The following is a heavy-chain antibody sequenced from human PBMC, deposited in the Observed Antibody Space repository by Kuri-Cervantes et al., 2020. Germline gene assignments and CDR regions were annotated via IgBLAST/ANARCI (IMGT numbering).Heavy chain of an antibody. CDR3: ARGRNRVRGVIIPLYYFDY. CDR1: GGPIRSRSYY. Sequence: ESLKISCSVSGGPIRSRSYYWGWIREPPGKGLEWIGSIYYSGSTYYNPSLKSRVTISVDTSKNQFSLKLSSVTAADTAVYYCARGRNRVRGVIIPLYYFDYWGQGTLVTVSS. V-gene: IGHV4-39*01. D-gene: IGHD3-10*01. J-gene: IGHJ4*02. CDR2: IYYSGST.